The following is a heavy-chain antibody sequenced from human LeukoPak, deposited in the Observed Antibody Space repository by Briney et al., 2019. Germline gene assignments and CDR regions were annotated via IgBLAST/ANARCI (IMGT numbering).Heavy chain of an antibody. Sequence: PGESLRLSCAASGFTFSSYAMSWVRQAPGKGLEWVSAISGTGGSTYYADSVKGRFTISRDNSKNTLYLQMNSLRAEDTAVYYCTRDNGNKYYFDYWGQGTLVTVSS. D-gene: IGHD2-8*01. V-gene: IGHV3-23*01. CDR2: ISGTGGST. J-gene: IGHJ4*02. CDR3: TRDNGNKYYFDY. CDR1: GFTFSSYA.